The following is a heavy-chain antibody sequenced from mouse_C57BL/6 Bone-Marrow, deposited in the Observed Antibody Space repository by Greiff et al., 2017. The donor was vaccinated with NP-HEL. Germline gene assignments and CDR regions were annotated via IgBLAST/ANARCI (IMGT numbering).Heavy chain of an antibody. CDR1: GFNIKDYY. J-gene: IGHJ2*01. D-gene: IGHD1-1*01. V-gene: IGHV14-2*01. Sequence: EVQLQQSGAELVKPGASVKLSCTASGFNIKDYYMHWVKQRTEQGLEWIGRIDPEDGENKYAPKFQGKATITADTSSNTAYLQLSSLTSEDTAVYYCARNYGSRTDYWGQGTTLTVSS. CDR3: ARNYGSRTDY. CDR2: IDPEDGEN.